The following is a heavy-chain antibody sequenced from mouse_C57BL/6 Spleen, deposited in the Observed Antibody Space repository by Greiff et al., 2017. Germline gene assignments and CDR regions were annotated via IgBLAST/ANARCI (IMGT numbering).Heavy chain of an antibody. CDR3: ARERALLQGWYFDV. J-gene: IGHJ1*03. CDR1: GYSITSGYY. Sequence: ESGPGLVKPSQSLSLTCSVTGYSITSGYYWNWIRQFPGNKLEWMGYISYDGSNNYNPSLKNRISITRDTSKNQFFLKLNSVTTEDTATYYCARERALLQGWYFDVWGTGTTVTVSS. CDR2: ISYDGSN. D-gene: IGHD1-1*01. V-gene: IGHV3-6*01.